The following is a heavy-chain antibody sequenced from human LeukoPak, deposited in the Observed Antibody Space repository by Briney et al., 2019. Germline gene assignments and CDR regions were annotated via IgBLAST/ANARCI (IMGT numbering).Heavy chain of an antibody. CDR1: GFTFSSYA. V-gene: IGHV3-23*01. Sequence: GGSLRLSCAASGFTFSSYAMSWVRQAPGKGLEWVSAISGSGGSTYYADSVKGRFTISRDNSKNTLYLQMNSLRAEDTAVYYCAKGPNLAMIVVVNYFDYWGQGTLVTVSS. CDR3: AKGPNLAMIVVVNYFDY. CDR2: ISGSGGST. J-gene: IGHJ4*02. D-gene: IGHD3-22*01.